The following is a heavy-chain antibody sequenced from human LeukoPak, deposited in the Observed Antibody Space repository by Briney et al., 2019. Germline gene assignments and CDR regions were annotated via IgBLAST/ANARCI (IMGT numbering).Heavy chain of an antibody. V-gene: IGHV3-23*01. D-gene: IGHD6-19*01. CDR3: AKVGAVAQIDY. Sequence: GGSLILSCAASGFTFSTYAMSWVRQAPGKGLEWVSTISGGGGRTYYADSVKGRFTISRDISKNTLYLQMNSLRAEDTAVYYCAKVGAVAQIDYWGQGPLV. CDR2: ISGGGGRT. J-gene: IGHJ4*02. CDR1: GFTFSTYA.